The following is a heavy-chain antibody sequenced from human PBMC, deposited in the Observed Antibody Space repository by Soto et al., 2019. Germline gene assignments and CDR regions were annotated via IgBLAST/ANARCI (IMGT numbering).Heavy chain of an antibody. V-gene: IGHV3-23*01. CDR1: GFSFSDYA. D-gene: IGHD2-21*02. CDR3: EKDLVSRDGLWLMDQ. Sequence: EVQLLESGGGLVQPGGSLRLSCTASGFSFSDYAMTWVRQAPGKGLECVAGIYGSGGGIQYADSVKGRFTISRDNGRNTLYLQMNSLRDEDTAVYYCEKDLVSRDGLWLMDQWGQGTLVTVS. CDR2: IYGSGGGI. J-gene: IGHJ4*02.